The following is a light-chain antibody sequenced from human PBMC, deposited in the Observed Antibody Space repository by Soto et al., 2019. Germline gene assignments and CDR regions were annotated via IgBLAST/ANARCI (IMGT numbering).Light chain of an antibody. V-gene: IGLV3-1*01. CDR3: QTWDSNTAQVV. Sequence: ELTQPPSVSVSPGQTASITCSGDKLGDKYGSWYQQKAGQSPVLVIYEDTKRPSGIPERFSGSNSGNTATLTISGTQAMDEADYYCQTWDSNTAQVVFGGGTKLTVL. CDR1: KLGDKY. CDR2: EDT. J-gene: IGLJ2*01.